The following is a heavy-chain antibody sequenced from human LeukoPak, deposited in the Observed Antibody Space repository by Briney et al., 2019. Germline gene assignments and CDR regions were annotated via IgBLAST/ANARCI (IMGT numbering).Heavy chain of an antibody. D-gene: IGHD6-19*01. V-gene: IGHV1-46*01. CDR1: GYTFTSYY. Sequence: ASVKVSCKASGYTFTSYYMHWVRQAPGQGLEWMGIINPGGGSTSYAQKFQGRVTMTRDTSTSTVYMELSSLRSEDTAVYYCARDLQWLVHGGGYYFDYWGQGTLVTVSS. CDR2: INPGGGST. J-gene: IGHJ4*02. CDR3: ARDLQWLVHGGGYYFDY.